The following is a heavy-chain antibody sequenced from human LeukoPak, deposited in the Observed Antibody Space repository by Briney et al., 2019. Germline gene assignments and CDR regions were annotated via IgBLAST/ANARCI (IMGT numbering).Heavy chain of an antibody. D-gene: IGHD6-13*01. CDR3: ARAIIAAADSNWFDP. CDR2: INAGNGNT. CDR1: GYTVTSYA. J-gene: IGHJ5*02. V-gene: IGHV1-3*01. Sequence: GGSVKVSFKASGYTVTSYAMHWVRQAPGQRHEWMGWINAGNGNTKYSQKFHGRVTITRDTSASTAYMELSSLRSEDTDVYYCARAIIAAADSNWFDPWGQGTLVTVSS.